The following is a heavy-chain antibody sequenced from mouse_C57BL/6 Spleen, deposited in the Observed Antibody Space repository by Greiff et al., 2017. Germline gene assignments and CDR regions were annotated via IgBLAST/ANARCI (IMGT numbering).Heavy chain of an antibody. Sequence: EVQLQESGPGLVKPSQSLSLTCSVTGYSITSGYYWNWIRQIPGNKLEWMGYISYDGSNNYNPSLKNRISITRDTSKNQFFLKLNSVTTEDTATYYCAREDGNYPFAYWGQGTLVTVSA. CDR2: ISYDGSN. D-gene: IGHD2-1*01. CDR1: GYSITSGYY. CDR3: AREDGNYPFAY. J-gene: IGHJ3*01. V-gene: IGHV3-6*01.